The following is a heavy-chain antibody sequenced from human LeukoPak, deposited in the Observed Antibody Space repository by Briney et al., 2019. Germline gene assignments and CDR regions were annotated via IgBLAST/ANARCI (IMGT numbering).Heavy chain of an antibody. D-gene: IGHD2-2*02. Sequence: ASVKVSCKASGYTFTGYYMRWVRQAPGQGLEWMGRINPNSGGTNYAQKFQGRVTMTRDTSISTAYMELSRLRSDDTAVYYCASPILYDPGAFDIWGQGTMVTVSS. V-gene: IGHV1-2*06. CDR3: ASPILYDPGAFDI. CDR2: INPNSGGT. J-gene: IGHJ3*02. CDR1: GYTFTGYY.